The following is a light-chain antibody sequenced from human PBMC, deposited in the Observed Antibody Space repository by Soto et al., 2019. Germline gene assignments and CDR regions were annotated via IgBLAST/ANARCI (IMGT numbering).Light chain of an antibody. Sequence: QPVLTQSPSASASLGASVKLTCTLSSGHSNYAIAWHQQQPEKGPRFLMKLNSDGSHSKGDEIPDRFSGSSSGAERYLTISSLQSEDEADYYCQTWVTGIHIFGGGTKLTVL. CDR1: SGHSNYA. V-gene: IGLV4-69*01. CDR2: LNSDGSH. J-gene: IGLJ2*01. CDR3: QTWVTGIHI.